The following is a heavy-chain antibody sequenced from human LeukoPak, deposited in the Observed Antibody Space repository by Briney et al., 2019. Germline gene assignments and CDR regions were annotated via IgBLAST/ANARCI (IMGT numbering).Heavy chain of an antibody. CDR2: INHSGST. D-gene: IGHD6-13*01. Sequence: PSETLSLTCAVYGGSFRGYYWGWIRQPPGKGLEWIGEINHSGSTNYNPSLKSRVTISVDKSKNQFSLKLTSVTAADTAVYYCARGPLRGAAAGTTYFQHWGQGTLVTVSS. CDR3: ARGPLRGAAAGTTYFQH. V-gene: IGHV4-34*01. J-gene: IGHJ1*01. CDR1: GGSFRGYY.